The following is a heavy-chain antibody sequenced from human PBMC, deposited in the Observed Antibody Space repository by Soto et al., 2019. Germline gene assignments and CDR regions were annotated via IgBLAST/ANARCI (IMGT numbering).Heavy chain of an antibody. J-gene: IGHJ6*02. CDR1: GGTFSNYA. Sequence: QVQLMQSGTEVKKPGSSVKVSCKASGGTFSNYAINWVRQAPGQGLEWMGGIVPLFGSANYAQKFQGRVTITADESTTTAYMELSSLTSEDTAVYYCARVVGLNVGLAARYNYSAMDVWGQGTMVTVSS. D-gene: IGHD6-13*01. CDR3: ARVVGLNVGLAARYNYSAMDV. V-gene: IGHV1-69*01. CDR2: IVPLFGSA.